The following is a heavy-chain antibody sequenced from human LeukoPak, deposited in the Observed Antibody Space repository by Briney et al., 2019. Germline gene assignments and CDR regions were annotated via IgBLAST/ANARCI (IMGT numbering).Heavy chain of an antibody. J-gene: IGHJ4*02. V-gene: IGHV3-74*01. CDR3: ARVGVYYDYVWGSYRYTSSPVYYFDY. CDR2: ISTDGSTT. CDR1: GFTFSTYW. D-gene: IGHD3-16*02. Sequence: GGSLRLSCAASGFTFSTYWIHWVRQAPGKGLVWVSRISTDGSTTNYADSVKGRFTISRDNAKNSLYLQMNSLRAEDTAVYYCARVGVYYDYVWGSYRYTSSPVYYFDYWGQGTLVTVSS.